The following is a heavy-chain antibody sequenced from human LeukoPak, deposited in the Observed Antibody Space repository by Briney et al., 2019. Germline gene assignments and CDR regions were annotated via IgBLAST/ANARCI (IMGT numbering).Heavy chain of an antibody. CDR3: AKAAHRKKTEDIVVVPAARIDY. CDR1: GFTFISYA. V-gene: IGHV3-23*01. CDR2: ISGSGGST. J-gene: IGHJ4*02. D-gene: IGHD2-2*01. Sequence: GGSLRLSCAASGFTFISYAMSWVRQAPGKGLEWVSAISGSGGSTYYADSVKGRFTISRDNSKNTLYLQMNSLRAEDTAVYYCAKAAHRKKTEDIVVVPAARIDYWGQGTLVTVSS.